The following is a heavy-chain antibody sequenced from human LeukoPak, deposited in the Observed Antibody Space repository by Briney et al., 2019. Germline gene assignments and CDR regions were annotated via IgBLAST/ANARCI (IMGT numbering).Heavy chain of an antibody. CDR3: ARVEYGDDQYFQH. V-gene: IGHV3-11*01. J-gene: IGHJ1*01. CDR2: VSSSGSTI. D-gene: IGHD4-17*01. CDR1: GFTFSDYY. Sequence: PGGSLRLSCAASGFTFSDYYMSWIRQAPGKGLEWVSCVSSSGSTIYYADSVKGRFTISRDNAKNSLYLQVNSLRAEDTAVYYCARVEYGDDQYFQHWGQGTLVSVSS.